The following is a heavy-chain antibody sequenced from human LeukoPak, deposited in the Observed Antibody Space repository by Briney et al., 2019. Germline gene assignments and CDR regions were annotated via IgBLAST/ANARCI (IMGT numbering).Heavy chain of an antibody. CDR3: ARHAISSLQLDY. D-gene: IGHD5-24*01. CDR2: IYYSGST. J-gene: IGHJ4*02. CDR1: GGSISSYY. Sequence: PSETLSLTCTVSGGSISSYYWSWIRQPPGKGLEWIGYIYYSGSTNYNPSLKSRVTISVDTSKNQFSLKLSSVTAADTAVYYCARHAISSLQLDYWGQGTLVTVSS. V-gene: IGHV4-59*08.